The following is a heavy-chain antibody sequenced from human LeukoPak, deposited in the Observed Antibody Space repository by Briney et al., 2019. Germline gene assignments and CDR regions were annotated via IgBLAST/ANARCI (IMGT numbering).Heavy chain of an antibody. D-gene: IGHD4-17*01. CDR3: AVSFATANDY. V-gene: IGHV4-59*12. CDR1: GGSIRSYY. J-gene: IGHJ4*02. CDR2: SSYSGST. Sequence: KPSETLSLTCTVSGGSIRSYYWSWIRQPPGKGLEWIGYSSYSGSTNYNSSLKSRVTISLDKSKNQFSLKLSSVTAADTAVYYCAVSFATANDYWGQGTLVTVSS.